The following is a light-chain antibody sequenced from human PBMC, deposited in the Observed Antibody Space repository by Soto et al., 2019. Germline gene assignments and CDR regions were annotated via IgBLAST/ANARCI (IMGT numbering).Light chain of an antibody. CDR2: GNS. V-gene: IGLV1-40*01. CDR3: QSYDSSLSGVV. CDR1: SSNIGSGYD. J-gene: IGLJ2*01. Sequence: QSVLTQPPSVSGAPGQRVTISCTGSSSNIGSGYDVHWYQQLPGTAPKLLIYGNSNRPSGVPDRFSGSKSGTSASLAITGLQAEDDADYYCQSYDSSLSGVVFGGGTQLTVL.